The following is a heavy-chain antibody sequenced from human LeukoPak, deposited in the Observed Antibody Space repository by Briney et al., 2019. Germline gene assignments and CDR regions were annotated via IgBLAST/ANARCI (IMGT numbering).Heavy chain of an antibody. CDR1: GYTFTGYY. Sequence: ASVKVSCKASGYTFTGYYMHWVRRAPGQGLEWMGWINPNSGGTNYAQKFQGRVTMTRDTSISTAYMELSRLRSDDTAVYYCAGVPYCSGGSCYRSPFDYWGQGTLVTVSS. J-gene: IGHJ4*02. V-gene: IGHV1-2*02. CDR3: AGVPYCSGGSCYRSPFDY. CDR2: INPNSGGT. D-gene: IGHD2-15*01.